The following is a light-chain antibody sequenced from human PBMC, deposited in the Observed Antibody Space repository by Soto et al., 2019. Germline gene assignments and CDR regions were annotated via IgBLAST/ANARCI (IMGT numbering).Light chain of an antibody. CDR3: QSYDSSLVQV. J-gene: IGLJ3*02. CDR1: SSNIGAGYD. CDR2: GNS. Sequence: QSVLTQPPSVSGAPGQRVTISCTGSSSNIGAGYDVHWYQQLPGTAPKLLIYGNSNRPSGVPDRFSGSKSGTSASLAITGLQAEDEADYYCQSYDSSLVQVFGGGTQLTVL. V-gene: IGLV1-40*01.